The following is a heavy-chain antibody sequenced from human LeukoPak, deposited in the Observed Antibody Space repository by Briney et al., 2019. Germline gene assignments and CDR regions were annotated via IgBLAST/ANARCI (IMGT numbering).Heavy chain of an antibody. CDR1: GDSISNNNW. CDR2: IYHSGTT. CDR3: ARDRDGMEV. V-gene: IGHV4-4*02. J-gene: IGHJ6*02. Sequence: PSGTLSLACAVSGDSISNNNWWTWVRQPPGKGLEWIGAIYHSGTTYYNPSLKSRITISVDKSKNQFSLKLTSVTAADTAMYYCARDRDGMEVWGQGTTVTVS.